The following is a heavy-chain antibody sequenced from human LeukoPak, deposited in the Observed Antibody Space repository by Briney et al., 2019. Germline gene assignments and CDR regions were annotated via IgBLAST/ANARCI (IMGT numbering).Heavy chain of an antibody. D-gene: IGHD1-1*01. CDR1: GFTFSDYY. J-gene: IGHJ6*04. CDR3: ARDRVQLERRFYYYYYGMDV. Sequence: GGSLRLSCAASGFTFSDYYTSWIRQAPGKGLEWVSYISSSSSYTNYADSVKGRFTISRDNAKNSLYLQMNSLRAEDTAVYYCARDRVQLERRFYYYYYGMDVWGKGTTVTVSS. CDR2: ISSSSSYT. V-gene: IGHV3-11*06.